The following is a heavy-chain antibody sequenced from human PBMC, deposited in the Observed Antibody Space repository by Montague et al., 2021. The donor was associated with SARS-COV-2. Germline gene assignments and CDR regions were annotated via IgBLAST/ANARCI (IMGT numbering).Heavy chain of an antibody. CDR3: VRSQYSNTWFFDY. CDR1: GDLVSNNRAA. CDR2: TYFRTQWFH. J-gene: IGHJ4*02. Sequence: CAISGDLVSNNRAAWNWIRQSPSGGLQWLGRTYFRTQWFHHYAXXXEGRITVNADASKNHFSLQLTSVTPEDSAKYFCVRSQYSNTWFFDYWGQGAQVTVSS. D-gene: IGHD6-6*01. V-gene: IGHV6-1*01.